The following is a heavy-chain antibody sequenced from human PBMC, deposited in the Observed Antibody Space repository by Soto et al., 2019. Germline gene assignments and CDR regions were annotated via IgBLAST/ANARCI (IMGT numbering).Heavy chain of an antibody. CDR2: ISYDGSNK. Sequence: QVQLVESGGGVVQPGRSLRLSCAASGFTFSSYAMHWVRQAPGKGLEWVAVISYDGSNKYYADSVKGRFTISRDNSKNTLYLQMNSLRAEDTAVYYCARDWGLNPPYFDYWGQGTLVTVSS. CDR3: ARDWGLNPPYFDY. CDR1: GFTFSSYA. V-gene: IGHV3-30-3*01. J-gene: IGHJ4*02. D-gene: IGHD3-16*01.